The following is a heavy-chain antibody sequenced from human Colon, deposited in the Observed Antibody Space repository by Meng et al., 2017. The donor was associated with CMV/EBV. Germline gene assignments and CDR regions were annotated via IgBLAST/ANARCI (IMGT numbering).Heavy chain of an antibody. J-gene: IGHJ5*02. CDR2: MYQGGST. Sequence: GSQRLSCTVSNGSISNSYCSWIRQSPGKGLEWIGHMYQGGSTKYNPSLESRVTMSVDTSKNQFSLRLSSVTAEDTGVYYCARGRNWFDPWGRGTLVTVSS. CDR1: NGSISNSY. CDR3: ARGRNWFDP. V-gene: IGHV4-59*01.